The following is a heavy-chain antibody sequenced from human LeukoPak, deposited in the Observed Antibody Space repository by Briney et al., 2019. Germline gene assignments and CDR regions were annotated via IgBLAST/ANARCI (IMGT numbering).Heavy chain of an antibody. CDR2: IHHSGNT. J-gene: IGHJ4*02. V-gene: IGHV4-4*09. CDR3: TAGKARHLGY. D-gene: IGHD6-19*01. Sequence: SETLSLTCNVSDASLTTYYWGWIRQPPGKRLEWIGFIHHSGNTNYNPFLKSRLSMSVDTATNQVPLKFNSVTAADTAVYFCTAGKARHLGYWGQGALVTVSS. CDR1: DASLTTYY.